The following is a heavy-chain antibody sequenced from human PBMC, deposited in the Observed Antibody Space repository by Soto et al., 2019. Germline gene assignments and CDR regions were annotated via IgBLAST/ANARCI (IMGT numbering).Heavy chain of an antibody. V-gene: IGHV4-30-4*01. D-gene: IGHD6-19*01. CDR1: GGSISSGDYY. CDR2: IYYSGST. J-gene: IGHJ3*02. Sequence: PSETLSLTCTVSGGSISSGDYYWSWIRQPPGKGLEWIGYIYYSGSTYYNPSLKSRVTISVDTSKNQFSLKLSSVTAADTAVYYCARDMSSGWYAEAFDIWGQGTMVTVSS. CDR3: ARDMSSGWYAEAFDI.